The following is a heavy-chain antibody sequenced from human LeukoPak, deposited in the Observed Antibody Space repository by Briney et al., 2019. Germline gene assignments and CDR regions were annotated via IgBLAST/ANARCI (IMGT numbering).Heavy chain of an antibody. CDR3: AREPRRSRELLPRY. J-gene: IGHJ4*02. CDR2: INPNSGGT. D-gene: IGHD1-26*01. CDR1: GYTFTGYY. Sequence: GASVKVSCKASGYTFTGYYMHWVRQAPGQGLELMGWINPNSGGTNYAQKFQGRVTMTRDTSISTAYMELSRLRSDDTAVYYCAREPRRSRELLPRYWGQGTLVTVSS. V-gene: IGHV1-2*02.